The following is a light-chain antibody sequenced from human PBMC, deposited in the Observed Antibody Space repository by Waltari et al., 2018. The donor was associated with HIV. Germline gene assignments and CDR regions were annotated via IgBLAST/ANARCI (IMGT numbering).Light chain of an antibody. J-gene: IGKJ4*01. V-gene: IGKV1-39*01. CDR2: GAS. CDR1: QPISTY. Sequence: DIQMTQSPSSLSASVGDRVTITCRASQPISTYLNWFQQNPGKAPNLLIYGASSLHSGVPSRVRGSGSGTNFTLTISSLQPEDFATYCCHQTYTTPPTFGGGTKVDIK. CDR3: HQTYTTPPT.